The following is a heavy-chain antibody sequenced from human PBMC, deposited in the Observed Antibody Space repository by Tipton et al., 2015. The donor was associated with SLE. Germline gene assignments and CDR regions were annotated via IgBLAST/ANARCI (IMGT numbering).Heavy chain of an antibody. D-gene: IGHD2-15*01. V-gene: IGHV3-48*03. CDR1: GFTFSSYE. CDR3: ACVVVAATNAFDI. J-gene: IGHJ3*02. Sequence: SLRLSCAASGFTFSSYEMNWVRQAPGKGLEWVSYISSSGSTIYYAASVKGRFTISRDNAKNSLYLQMNSLRAEDTAVYYCACVVVAATNAFDIWGPGTLVTVSS. CDR2: ISSSGSTI.